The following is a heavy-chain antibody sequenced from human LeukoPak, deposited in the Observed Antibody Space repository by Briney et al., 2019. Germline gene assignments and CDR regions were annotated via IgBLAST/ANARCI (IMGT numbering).Heavy chain of an antibody. Sequence: SETLSLTCTVSGGSISSYYWSWIRQPPGKGLEWIGYIYYSGSTNYNPSLKSRVTISVDTSKNQFSLKLSSVTAADTAVYYCARDEGAAAGTGGFDYWGRGTLVTVSS. CDR3: ARDEGAAAGTGGFDY. CDR1: GGSISSYY. J-gene: IGHJ4*02. CDR2: IYYSGST. D-gene: IGHD6-13*01. V-gene: IGHV4-59*01.